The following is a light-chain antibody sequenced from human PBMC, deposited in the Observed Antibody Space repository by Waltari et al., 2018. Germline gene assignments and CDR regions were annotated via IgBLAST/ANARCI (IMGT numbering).Light chain of an antibody. CDR3: QQHNSHPYS. CDR2: AAS. CDR1: QTISTY. V-gene: IGKV1-17*03. Sequence: DIQMAQSPSALSASVGDRVTITCRASQTISTYLAWYQQKPGKVPKLLIYAASSLDTGVPFRFSGSGSGTEFTLTISSLQPEDFATYYCQQHNSHPYSFGQGTKVEIK. J-gene: IGKJ2*03.